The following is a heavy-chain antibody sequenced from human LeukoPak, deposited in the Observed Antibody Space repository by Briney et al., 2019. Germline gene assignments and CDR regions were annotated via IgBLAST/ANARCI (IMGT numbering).Heavy chain of an antibody. V-gene: IGHV4-59*01. J-gene: IGHJ4*02. D-gene: IGHD3-3*01. Sequence: PSETLSLTCTVSGGSISSYYWSWIRQPPGKGLEWIGYIYYSGSTNYNPSLKSRVTISVDTSKNQFSLKLSSVTAADTAVYYCARGITIFGVVIAHYFDYWGQGTLVTVSS. CDR1: GGSISSYY. CDR2: IYYSGST. CDR3: ARGITIFGVVIAHYFDY.